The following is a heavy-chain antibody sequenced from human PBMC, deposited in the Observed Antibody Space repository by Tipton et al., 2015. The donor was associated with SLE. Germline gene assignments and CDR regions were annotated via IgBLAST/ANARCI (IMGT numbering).Heavy chain of an antibody. V-gene: IGHV4-61*02. Sequence: TLSLTCTVSGGSVSRGTYSWSWIRQPAGKGLQWIGRISSSGSTNYNPSLESRVTISLDTSKNHFSLQLNSVTATDTAVYFCARDLPIVHTGNSWAGPFDFWGPGTMVIVSS. D-gene: IGHD1-1*01. CDR2: ISSSGST. CDR3: ARDLPIVHTGNSWAGPFDF. CDR1: GGSVSRGTYS. J-gene: IGHJ3*01.